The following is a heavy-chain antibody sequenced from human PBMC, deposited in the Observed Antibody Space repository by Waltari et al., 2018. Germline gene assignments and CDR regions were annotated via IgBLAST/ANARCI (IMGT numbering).Heavy chain of an antibody. CDR3: ARDETPGGLWTYYYGMDV. CDR1: GGTFSSYA. CDR2: IIPIFGTA. Sequence: QVQLVQSGAEVKKPGSSVKVSCKASGGTFSSYAISWVRPAPGKGLEWMGGIIPIFGTANYAQKFQGRVTITADESTSTAYMELSSLRSEDTAVYYCARDETPGGLWTYYYGMDVWGQGTTVTVSS. J-gene: IGHJ6*02. D-gene: IGHD3-16*01. V-gene: IGHV1-69*01.